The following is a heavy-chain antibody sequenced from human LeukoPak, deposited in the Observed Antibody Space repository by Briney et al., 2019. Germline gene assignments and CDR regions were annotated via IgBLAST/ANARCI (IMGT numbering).Heavy chain of an antibody. CDR3: ARMLATFDAFDI. J-gene: IGHJ3*02. Sequence: GGSLRLSCAASGFTFSDYYMSWIRQAPEKGLEWVSYVSRSSSYTNYADSVKGRFTISRDDAKNSLYLQMNTLRGEDTAVYYCARMLATFDAFDIWGQGTMVSVSS. V-gene: IGHV3-11*03. CDR2: VSRSSSYT. D-gene: IGHD2/OR15-2a*01. CDR1: GFTFSDYY.